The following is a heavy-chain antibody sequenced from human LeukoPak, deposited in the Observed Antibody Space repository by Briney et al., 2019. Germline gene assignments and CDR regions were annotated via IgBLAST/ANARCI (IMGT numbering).Heavy chain of an antibody. Sequence: ASVKVSCKASGYTFTSYGISWVRQAPGRELEWMGWISAYNDNTNYAQKLQGRVTMTTDTSTSTAYMELRSLRSDDTAVYYCARVHYDILTGYSYFDYWGQGTLVTVSS. CDR2: ISAYNDNT. V-gene: IGHV1-18*01. J-gene: IGHJ4*02. D-gene: IGHD3-9*01. CDR1: GYTFTSYG. CDR3: ARVHYDILTGYSYFDY.